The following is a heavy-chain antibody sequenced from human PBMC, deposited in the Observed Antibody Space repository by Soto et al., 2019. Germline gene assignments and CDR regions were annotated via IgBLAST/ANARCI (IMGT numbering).Heavy chain of an antibody. Sequence: VASVKVSCKASGFTLSNSAVQWVRQARGQRLEWMGWIVVGAGNTNYAQELQGRLTITRDVSTNTAYMELRGLRSEDTAVYYCAAELYSGGRCCSFDIWGQGTMVTVSS. J-gene: IGHJ3*02. V-gene: IGHV1-58*01. D-gene: IGHD2-15*01. CDR3: AAELYSGGRCCSFDI. CDR2: IVVGAGNT. CDR1: GFTLSNSA.